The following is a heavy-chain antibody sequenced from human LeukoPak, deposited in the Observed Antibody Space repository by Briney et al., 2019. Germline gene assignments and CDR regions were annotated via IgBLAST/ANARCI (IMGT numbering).Heavy chain of an antibody. J-gene: IGHJ4*02. CDR1: GFPFSGSW. V-gene: IGHV3-48*01. CDR3: ARGYSNPPLEY. D-gene: IGHD4-11*01. CDR2: IYSDSRTI. Sequence: GESLRLSCAASGFPFSGSWMNWVRQAPGKGLEWVSSIYSDSRTIHYADSVKGRFTISRDNAKNSLYPQMNSLRAEDTAVYYCARGYSNPPLEYWGQGTLVTVSS.